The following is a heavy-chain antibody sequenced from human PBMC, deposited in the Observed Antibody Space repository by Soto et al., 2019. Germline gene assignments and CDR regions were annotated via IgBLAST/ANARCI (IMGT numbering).Heavy chain of an antibody. V-gene: IGHV4-39*01. J-gene: IGHJ5*02. D-gene: IGHD6-25*01. CDR1: GASISSTNYY. CDR3: DRSYSTGSIPNWFDP. CDR2: IYYTGNT. Sequence: SETLSLTCTVSGASISSTNYYWGWIRQPPGKGLEWIGTIYYTGNTYYNSSLESRVTISIDTSKNQFSLRLNSMTAADTAVYYCDRSYSTGSIPNWFDPWGQGTLVTVSS.